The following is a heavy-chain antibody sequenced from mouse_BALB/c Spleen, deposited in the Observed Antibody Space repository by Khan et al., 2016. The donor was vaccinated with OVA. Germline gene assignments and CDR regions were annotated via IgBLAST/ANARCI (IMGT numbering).Heavy chain of an antibody. CDR3: ASMIPYYYGSNLERYYFDY. CDR2: ISYSGDT. V-gene: IGHV3-2*02. D-gene: IGHD1-1*01. J-gene: IGHJ2*01. CDR1: GYSITSDYA. Sequence: EVQLQESGPGLVKPSQSLSLTCTVTGYSITSDYAWNWLRQFPGNKLEWMGYISYSGDTSYNPSLKSRISITRDTSKNQFFLPLNSVTSEEPATYYWASMIPYYYGSNLERYYFDYWGQGTTLTVSS.